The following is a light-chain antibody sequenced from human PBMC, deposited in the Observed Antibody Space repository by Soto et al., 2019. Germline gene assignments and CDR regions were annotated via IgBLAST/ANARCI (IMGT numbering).Light chain of an antibody. CDR3: SSYTSSSTLL. J-gene: IGLJ2*01. CDR2: AVS. CDR1: SSDVGGYNY. Sequence: QSALTQPASVSGSPGQSITISCTGTSSDVGGYNYVSWYQQHPGKAPKLMIYAVSNRPSGVSNRFSGSKSGNTASLTIPGLQAEDEADYYCSSYTSSSTLLFGGGTKLTVL. V-gene: IGLV2-14*01.